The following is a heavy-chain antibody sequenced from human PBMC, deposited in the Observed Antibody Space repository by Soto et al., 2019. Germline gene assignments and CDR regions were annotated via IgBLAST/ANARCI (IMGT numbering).Heavy chain of an antibody. CDR3: ARDRDGYGSFDI. CDR1: GFTFSSHA. CDR2: ISGSGGST. Sequence: PGGSLRLSCAASGFTFSSHAMNWVRQTSGKGLEWVSSISGSGGSTYYADSVKGRFTISRDNSKKTLHLQLNSLRAGDTAVYYCARDRDGYGSFDIWGLGTMVTVS. V-gene: IGHV3-23*01. D-gene: IGHD5-18*01. J-gene: IGHJ3*02.